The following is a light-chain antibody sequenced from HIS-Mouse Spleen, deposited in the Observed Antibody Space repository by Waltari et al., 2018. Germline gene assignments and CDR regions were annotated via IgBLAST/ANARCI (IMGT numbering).Light chain of an antibody. CDR2: DDS. V-gene: IGLV3-21*03. CDR1: NIGSKS. Sequence: SYVLTQPPSVSVAPGKTARITCGGNNIGSKSVHWYQQKPGQAPVLVVYDDSDRPSGIPGRFSGSNSGNTATLTISRVEAGDEADYYCQVWDSSVVFGGGTKLTVL. CDR3: QVWDSSVV. J-gene: IGLJ2*01.